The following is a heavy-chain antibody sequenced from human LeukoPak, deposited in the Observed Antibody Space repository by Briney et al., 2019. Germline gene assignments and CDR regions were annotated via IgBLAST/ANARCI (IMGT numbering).Heavy chain of an antibody. D-gene: IGHD1-7*01. V-gene: IGHV4-30-2*01. CDR1: GGSISSGGYY. J-gene: IGHJ4*02. CDR3: ARELFQDNWNYVRAYFDY. CDR2: IYHSGST. Sequence: SETLSLTCTVSGGSISSGGYYWSWIRQPPGKGLEWIGYIYHSGSTYYNPSLKSRVTISVDRSKNQFSLKLSSVTAADTAVYYCARELFQDNWNYVRAYFDYWGQGTLVTVSS.